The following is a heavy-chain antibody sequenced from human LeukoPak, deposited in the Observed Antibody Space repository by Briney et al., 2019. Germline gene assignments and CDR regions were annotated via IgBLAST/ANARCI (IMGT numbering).Heavy chain of an antibody. CDR3: ARGSIAYCGGDCYNY. D-gene: IGHD2-21*02. CDR1: GYTFTNYG. V-gene: IGHV1-18*01. CDR2: ISPNNGNT. J-gene: IGHJ4*02. Sequence: GASVKVSCKASGYTFTNYGISWVRQAPGQGLEWMGWISPNNGNTNYPQKVQGRVTMTTDTSTSTAYMELRSLRSDDTAVYYCARGSIAYCGGDCYNYWGQGTLVTVSS.